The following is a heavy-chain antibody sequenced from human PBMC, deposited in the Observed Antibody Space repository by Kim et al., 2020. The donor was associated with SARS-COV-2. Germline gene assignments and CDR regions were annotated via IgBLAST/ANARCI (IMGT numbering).Heavy chain of an antibody. J-gene: IGHJ3*02. D-gene: IGHD3-10*01. CDR3: ARDLILRGVRVFDI. CDR2: ISAYNGNT. Sequence: ASVKVSCRASGYTFTTYGFSWVRQAPGQGLDWMGWISAYNGNTNYAQRFEGRVTMTTDTSTSTAYMELRSLRSDDTAVYYWARDLILRGVRVFDIWGQGTMVTVSS. V-gene: IGHV1-18*01. CDR1: GYTFTTYG.